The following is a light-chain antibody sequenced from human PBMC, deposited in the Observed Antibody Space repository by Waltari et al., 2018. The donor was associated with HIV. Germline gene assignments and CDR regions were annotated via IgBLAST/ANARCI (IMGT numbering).Light chain of an antibody. J-gene: IGLJ2*01. Sequence: QSARTQPASVSGSPGQQITISCTGSSRDVGSLNFVPWYQQYPGKAPKLVIFEVSKRPSGVSSRFSGSKSGNTASLTISGLQAEDEADYHCSSYRRDSTQVFGGGTKLTVL. V-gene: IGLV2-14*01. CDR1: SRDVGSLNF. CDR2: EVS. CDR3: SSYRRDSTQV.